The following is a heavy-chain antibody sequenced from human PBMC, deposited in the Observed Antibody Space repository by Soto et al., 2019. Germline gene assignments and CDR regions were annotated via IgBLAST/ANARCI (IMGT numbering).Heavy chain of an antibody. CDR3: ARGGNVVVVAATPGPGYYGMDV. Sequence: QVQLVESGGGVVQPGRSLRLSCAASGFTFSSYAMHWVRQAPGKGLEWVAVISYDGSNKYYADSVKGRFTISRDNSKNTLYLKMNSLRAEDTAVYYCARGGNVVVVAATPGPGYYGMDVWGQGTTVTVSS. D-gene: IGHD2-15*01. V-gene: IGHV3-30-3*01. J-gene: IGHJ6*02. CDR2: ISYDGSNK. CDR1: GFTFSSYA.